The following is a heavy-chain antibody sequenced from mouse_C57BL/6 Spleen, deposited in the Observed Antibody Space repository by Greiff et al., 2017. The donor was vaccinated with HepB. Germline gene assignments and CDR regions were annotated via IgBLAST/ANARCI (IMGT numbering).Heavy chain of an antibody. V-gene: IGHV1-61*01. CDR3: ARSWGYYVGY. CDR2: IYPSDSET. CDR1: GYTFTSYW. Sequence: VQLQQSGAELVRPGSSVKLSCKASGYTFTSYWMDWVKQRPGQGLEWIGNIYPSDSETHYNQKFKDKATLTVDKSSSTAYMQLSSLTSEDSAVYYCARSWGYYVGYWGQGTTLTVSS. J-gene: IGHJ2*01.